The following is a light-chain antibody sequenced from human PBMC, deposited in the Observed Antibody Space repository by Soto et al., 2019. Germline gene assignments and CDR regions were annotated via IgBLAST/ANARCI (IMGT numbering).Light chain of an antibody. Sequence: EIVLTQSPGTLSLSPGERATLSCRASQSVSSSLAWYQQKTGQAPRLLISGASSRATGIPARFSGGGSGTDFTLTISRLEPEDFAVYYCQQFSSYPLTFGGGTKVDIK. J-gene: IGKJ4*01. V-gene: IGKV3-20*01. CDR2: GAS. CDR3: QQFSSYPLT. CDR1: QSVSSS.